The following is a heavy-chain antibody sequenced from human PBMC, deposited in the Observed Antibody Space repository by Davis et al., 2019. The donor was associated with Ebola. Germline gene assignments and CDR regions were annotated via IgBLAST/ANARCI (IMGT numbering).Heavy chain of an antibody. Sequence: PSETLSLTCTVSGGPISSYYWSWIRQPPGKGLEWIGYIYYSGSTNYNPSLKSRVTISVDTSKNQFSLKLSSVTAADTAVYYCAKIEGKYQLFDAFDIWGQGTMVTVSS. CDR2: IYYSGST. D-gene: IGHD2-2*01. CDR1: GGPISSYY. CDR3: AKIEGKYQLFDAFDI. J-gene: IGHJ3*02. V-gene: IGHV4-59*01.